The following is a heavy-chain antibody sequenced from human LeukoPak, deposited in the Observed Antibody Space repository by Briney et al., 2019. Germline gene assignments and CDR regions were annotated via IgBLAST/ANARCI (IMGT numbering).Heavy chain of an antibody. J-gene: IGHJ5*02. V-gene: IGHV4-34*01. D-gene: IGHD3-10*01. CDR3: AKGPQTGWFDT. CDR2: INHSGTT. Sequence: PSETLSLTCGVYGGSLSGHFCSWIRQSPGKGLEWIGEINHSGTTNYNPSLKSRVTLSVDTSKNQFSLRLNSVTAADTAVYYCAKGPQTGWFDTWGQGALVTVSS. CDR1: GGSLSGHF.